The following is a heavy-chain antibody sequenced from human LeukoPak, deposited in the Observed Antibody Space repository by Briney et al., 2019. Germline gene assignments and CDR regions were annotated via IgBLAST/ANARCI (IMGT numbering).Heavy chain of an antibody. Sequence: GGSLRLSCAVSGFRVSTQYMNWVRLTPGKGLEWVSTIYSAGTTYYADSVKGRFTISRDNSNNTLYLQMDSLRAEDTAVYYCARDGYGVGAFDIWGQGTMVTVSS. V-gene: IGHV3-66*01. CDR2: IYSAGTT. CDR3: ARDGYGVGAFDI. D-gene: IGHD5-12*01. J-gene: IGHJ3*02. CDR1: GFRVSTQY.